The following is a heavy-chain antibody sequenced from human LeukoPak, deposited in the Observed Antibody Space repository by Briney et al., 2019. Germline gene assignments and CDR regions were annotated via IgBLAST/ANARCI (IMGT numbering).Heavy chain of an antibody. J-gene: IGHJ6*02. CDR3: ARDVRSGYDDYYYGMDV. CDR1: GFTFSSYA. Sequence: PGWSLRLSCAASGFTFSSYAMHWVRQAPGKGLEWVAVISYDGSNKYYADSVKGRFTISRDNSKNTLCLQMNSLRAEDTAVYYCARDVRSGYDDYYYGMDVWGQGTTVTVTS. CDR2: ISYDGSNK. V-gene: IGHV3-30*04. D-gene: IGHD5-12*01.